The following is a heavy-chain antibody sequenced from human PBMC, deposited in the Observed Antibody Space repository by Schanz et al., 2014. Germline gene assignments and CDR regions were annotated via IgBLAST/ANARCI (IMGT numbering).Heavy chain of an antibody. CDR2: IDSNGSP. Sequence: QVQLQESGPGLVKPSETLSLTCAVSGGYMKLYSWSWIRQAPGKGLEWLGHIDSNGSPNLNPSLESRVPISIDTSTHQFSLDVRSVTTTDTAVYFCARSAANWGFDHWSQGTLVTVSS. J-gene: IGHJ4*02. CDR3: ARSAANWGFDH. D-gene: IGHD7-27*01. V-gene: IGHV4-59*08. CDR1: GGYMKLYS.